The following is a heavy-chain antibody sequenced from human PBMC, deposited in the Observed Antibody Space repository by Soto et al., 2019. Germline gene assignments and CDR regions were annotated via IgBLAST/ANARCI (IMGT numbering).Heavy chain of an antibody. V-gene: IGHV1-69*08. CDR3: ARRRYCGYDCYHKHYYGMDV. CDR1: GATFSSYI. J-gene: IGHJ6*02. D-gene: IGHD2-21*02. Sequence: QVQLVQSGAEVKKPGSSVRVSCRSSGATFSSYIVNWLRLAPGRGLEWMGRVIPVLTTTDYAQNFRGRVTISADRSTNTVYLDLSSLRSDDTAVYYCARRRYCGYDCYHKHYYGMDVWGQGSRVTVAS. CDR2: VIPVLTTT.